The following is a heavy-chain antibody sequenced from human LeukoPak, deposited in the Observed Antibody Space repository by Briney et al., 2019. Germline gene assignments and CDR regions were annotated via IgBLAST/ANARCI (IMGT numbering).Heavy chain of an antibody. Sequence: SGGSLRLSCAASGFTFSSYGMHWVRQAPGKGLEWVAVIWYDGSNKYYADSVKGRFTISRDNSKNTLYLQMNSLRAEDTAVYYCARELAVAGPQGGFDYWGQGTLVTVSS. CDR1: GFTFSSYG. D-gene: IGHD6-19*01. CDR2: IWYDGSNK. J-gene: IGHJ4*02. CDR3: ARELAVAGPQGGFDY. V-gene: IGHV3-33*08.